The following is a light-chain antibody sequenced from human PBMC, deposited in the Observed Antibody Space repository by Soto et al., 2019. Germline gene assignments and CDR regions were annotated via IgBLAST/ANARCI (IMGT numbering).Light chain of an antibody. CDR3: QHYSTWLWT. V-gene: IGKV3-15*01. CDR1: QSVSSK. J-gene: IGKJ1*01. Sequence: EIVMTQSPATLSVSPGERATLSCRASQSVSSKLAWYQQKPDQGPGLLIYGASSRATGIPARFSGSGSGTEFTITIRSLKSEDFAVYYCQHYSTWLWTFGQGTKVEIK. CDR2: GAS.